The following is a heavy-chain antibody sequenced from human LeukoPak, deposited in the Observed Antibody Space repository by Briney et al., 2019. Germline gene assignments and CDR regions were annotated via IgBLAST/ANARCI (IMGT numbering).Heavy chain of an antibody. V-gene: IGHV1-69*13. CDR3: AILPGSSSWFAVGAFDI. J-gene: IGHJ3*02. D-gene: IGHD6-13*01. CDR1: GGTFSSYA. CDR2: IIPIFGTA. Sequence: SVKVSCKASGGTFSSYAISWVRQAPGQGLEWMGGIIPIFGTANYAQKFQGRVTITADESTSTAYMELSSLRSEDTAVYYCAILPGSSSWFAVGAFDIWGQGTMVTVSS.